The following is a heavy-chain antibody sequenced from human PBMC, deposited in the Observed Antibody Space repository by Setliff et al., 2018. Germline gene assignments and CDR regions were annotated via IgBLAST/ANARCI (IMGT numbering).Heavy chain of an antibody. V-gene: IGHV3-72*01. D-gene: IGHD3-10*01. CDR3: VRTVVPGYYFDS. Sequence: PGGSLRLSCAASGLIFSDHYMDWVRQAPGRGLEWVARSRDKASSYTTEYAASVKGRFTIARDNSKNSVYLQMNSLKTEDAAVYYCVRTVVPGYYFDSWGQGTLVTVSS. CDR1: GLIFSDHY. J-gene: IGHJ4*02. CDR2: SRDKASSYTT.